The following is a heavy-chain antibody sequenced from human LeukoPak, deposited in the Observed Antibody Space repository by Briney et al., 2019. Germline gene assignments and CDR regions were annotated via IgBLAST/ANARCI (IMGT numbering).Heavy chain of an antibody. CDR2: MNPNSGNT. CDR3: ARRREGGSYFAFDY. D-gene: IGHD1-26*01. V-gene: IGHV1-8*03. Sequence: GASVKVSCKASGYTFTSYDINWVRQATGQGLEWMGWMNPNSGNTGYAQKFQGRVTITRNTSISTAYMELSSLRSEDTAVYYCARRREGGSYFAFDYWGQGTLVTVSS. CDR1: GYTFTSYD. J-gene: IGHJ4*02.